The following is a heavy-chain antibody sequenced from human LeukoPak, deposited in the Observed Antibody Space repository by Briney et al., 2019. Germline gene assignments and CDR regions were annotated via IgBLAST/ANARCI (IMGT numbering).Heavy chain of an antibody. V-gene: IGHV4-4*07. J-gene: IGHJ5*02. CDR2: IYTSGST. Sequence: PSGTLSLTCTVSGCTISSYYWHWIRQPAGKGLEWVGRIYTSGSTNYKPSLKSRGTMSVDKSKNQFFLKLSSVTAADTAVYYCARELSFRDSSGYQRFVPWGERNLVTVS. CDR3: ARELSFRDSSGYQRFVP. CDR1: GCTISSYY. D-gene: IGHD3-22*01.